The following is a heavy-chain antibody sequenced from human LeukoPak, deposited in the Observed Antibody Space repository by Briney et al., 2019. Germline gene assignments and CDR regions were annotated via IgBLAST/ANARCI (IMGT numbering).Heavy chain of an antibody. D-gene: IGHD6-19*01. CDR2: NTSGGST. Sequence: NTSGGSTSYAQKFQGRVTMTRDTSTSTVYMELSSLRSEDTAVYYCARDPQYSSGWYSSDYWGQGTLVTVSS. J-gene: IGHJ4*02. CDR3: ARDPQYSSGWYSSDY. V-gene: IGHV1-46*03.